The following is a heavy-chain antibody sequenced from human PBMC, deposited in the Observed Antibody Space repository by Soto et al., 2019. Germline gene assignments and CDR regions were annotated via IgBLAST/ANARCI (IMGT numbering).Heavy chain of an antibody. CDR2: IIPIFGTA. CDR3: ARVLYSSSWYAHYYGMAV. CDR1: GGTFSSYA. D-gene: IGHD6-13*01. J-gene: IGHJ6*02. V-gene: IGHV1-69*01. Sequence: QVQLVQSGAEVKKPGSSVKVSCKASGGTFSSYAISWVRQAPGQGLEWMGGIIPIFGTANYAQKFQGRVTITADESTSTAYMELSSLRSEDTAVYYWARVLYSSSWYAHYYGMAVWGRGTTVTVSS.